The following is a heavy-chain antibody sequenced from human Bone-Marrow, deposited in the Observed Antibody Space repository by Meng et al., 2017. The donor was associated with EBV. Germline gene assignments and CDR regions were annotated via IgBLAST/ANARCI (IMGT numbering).Heavy chain of an antibody. Sequence: HVQMVQSGAALKKPGASVKVSCKPSGVTFSSYAASWVRQSPGQVLEWMGGLMPKSGVPCFARKFQGRLTITADESTSTHYMDLTSLRSDDTAVYYCASESGRGFTPDYWGRGTLVTVSS. J-gene: IGHJ4*02. CDR2: LMPKSGVP. D-gene: IGHD3-10*01. V-gene: IGHV1-69*01. CDR3: ASESGRGFTPDY. CDR1: GVTFSSYA.